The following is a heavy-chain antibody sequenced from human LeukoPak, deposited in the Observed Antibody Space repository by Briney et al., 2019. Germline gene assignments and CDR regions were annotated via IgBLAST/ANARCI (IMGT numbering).Heavy chain of an antibody. D-gene: IGHD6-13*01. CDR2: LRHDASNQ. CDR1: GFTFSRSG. CDR3: AKGSPWSTAPAGIDY. V-gene: IGHV3-30*02. J-gene: IGHJ4*02. Sequence: GGSLRLSCAASGFTFSRSGMHWVRQAPGKGLEWVAFLRHDASNQYYADSVKGRFTISRDTSKNMLYLQMNSLRVEDTAVYYCAKGSPWSTAPAGIDYWGQGTLDTVSS.